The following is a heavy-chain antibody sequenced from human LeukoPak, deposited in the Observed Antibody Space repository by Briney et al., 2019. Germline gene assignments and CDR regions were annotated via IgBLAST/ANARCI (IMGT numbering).Heavy chain of an antibody. V-gene: IGHV1-18*01. CDR1: GYTFTSYG. Sequence: ASVKVSCKASGYTFTSYGISWVRQAPGQGLEWMGWISAYNGNTNYAQKLQGRVTMTTDTSTSTAYMELRSLRSDDTAVYYCASGGSIVVVPAARGVNWFDPWGQGTLVTVSS. CDR3: ASGGSIVVVPAARGVNWFDP. D-gene: IGHD2-2*01. CDR2: ISAYNGNT. J-gene: IGHJ5*02.